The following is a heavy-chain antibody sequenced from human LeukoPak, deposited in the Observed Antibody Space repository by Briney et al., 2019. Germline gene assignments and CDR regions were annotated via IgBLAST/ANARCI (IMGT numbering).Heavy chain of an antibody. CDR2: INHSGST. J-gene: IGHJ3*02. V-gene: IGHV4-34*01. CDR3: ARGGDGYTPFYAFDI. Sequence: SETLSLTCAVCGGSFSGYYWSWIRQPPGRGLEWIGEINHSGSTNYNPSLKSRVTISVDTSKNQFSLKLSSVTAADTAVYYCARGGDGYTPFYAFDIWGQGTMVTVSS. D-gene: IGHD5-24*01. CDR1: GGSFSGYY.